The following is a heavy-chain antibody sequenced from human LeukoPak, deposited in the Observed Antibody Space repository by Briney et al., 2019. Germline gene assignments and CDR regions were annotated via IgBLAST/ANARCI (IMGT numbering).Heavy chain of an antibody. D-gene: IGHD6-19*01. CDR3: AKDARRSGSGWSYFDY. Sequence: GGSLRLSCAASGFTFSSYAMIWVRQAPGKGLEWVSVISGNGGSTYYADSVKGRFTISRDNSKNTLYLQMNSLRAEDTAVYYCAKDARRSGSGWSYFDYWGQGTLVTVSS. V-gene: IGHV3-23*01. J-gene: IGHJ4*02. CDR2: ISGNGGST. CDR1: GFTFSSYA.